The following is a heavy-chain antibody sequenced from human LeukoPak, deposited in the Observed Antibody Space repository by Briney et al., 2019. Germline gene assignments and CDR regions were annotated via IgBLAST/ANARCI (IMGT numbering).Heavy chain of an antibody. CDR1: GFTFSRYG. CDR3: AREWRGCSGASCYDWFDP. J-gene: IGHJ5*02. V-gene: IGHV3-7*01. Sequence: EPGGSLRLSCAASGFTFSRYGMHWVRQTPGKGLEWVANIKEDGSEKYYVDSVKGRFTISRDNGKKSLYLQMNSLRAEDTALYYCAREWRGCSGASCYDWFDPWGPGTLVIVSS. D-gene: IGHD2-15*01. CDR2: IKEDGSEK.